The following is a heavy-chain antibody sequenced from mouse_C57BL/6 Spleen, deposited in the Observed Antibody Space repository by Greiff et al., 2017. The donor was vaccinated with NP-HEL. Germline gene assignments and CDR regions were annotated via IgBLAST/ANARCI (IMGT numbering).Heavy chain of an antibody. CDR3: ARGGYGSSYHGY. CDR1: GYTFTSYW. Sequence: QVQLQQPGAELVKPGASVKLSCKASGYTFTSYWMQWVKQRPGQGLEWIGEIDPSDSYTNYNQKFKGKATLTVDTSSSTAYMQLSSLTSEDSAVYYCARGGYGSSYHGYWGQGTTLTVSS. D-gene: IGHD1-1*01. CDR2: IDPSDSYT. V-gene: IGHV1-50*01. J-gene: IGHJ2*01.